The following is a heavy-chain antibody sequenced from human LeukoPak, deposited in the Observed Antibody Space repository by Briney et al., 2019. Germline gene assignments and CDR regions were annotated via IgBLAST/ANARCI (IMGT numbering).Heavy chain of an antibody. Sequence: GGSLRLSCAASGFTFSSYWMSWVRQAPGKGLEWVANIKQDGSEKYYVDSVKGRFTISRDNAKNSLYLQMNSLRAEDTAVYYCAREVLGYCSSTSCYHYYYYYMDVWGKGTTVTVSS. CDR1: GFTFSSYW. CDR3: AREVLGYCSSTSCYHYYYYYMDV. CDR2: IKQDGSEK. D-gene: IGHD2-2*01. J-gene: IGHJ6*03. V-gene: IGHV3-7*01.